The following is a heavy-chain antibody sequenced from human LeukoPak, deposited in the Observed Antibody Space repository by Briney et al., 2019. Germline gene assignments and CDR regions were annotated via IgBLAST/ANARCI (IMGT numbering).Heavy chain of an antibody. D-gene: IGHD5-18*01. CDR1: GGSLSGYY. CDR2: INHSGST. CDR3: AREAGGYSYGDDAFDI. J-gene: IGHJ3*02. Sequence: SETLSLTCAVYGGSLSGYYWSRIRQPPGKGLEWIGEINHSGSTNYNPSLKSRVTISVDTSKNQFSLKLSSVTAADTAVYYCAREAGGYSYGDDAFDIWGQGTMVTVSS. V-gene: IGHV4-34*01.